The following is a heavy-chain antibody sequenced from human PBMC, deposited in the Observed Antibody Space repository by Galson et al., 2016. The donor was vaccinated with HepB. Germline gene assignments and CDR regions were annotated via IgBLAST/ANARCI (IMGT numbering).Heavy chain of an antibody. D-gene: IGHD6-19*01. CDR1: GDTFSSYI. CDR3: IKTDRTGWNWLDP. Sequence: SVKVSCKALGDTFSSYIFSWVRQAPGQGLEWMGGIIPNSGIKTYAQKFKGRVTITADKSTSTVYMELNSLISEDTAMYYCIKTDRTGWNWLDPWGQGTLVTVSS. V-gene: IGHV1-69*10. J-gene: IGHJ5*02. CDR2: IIPNSGIK.